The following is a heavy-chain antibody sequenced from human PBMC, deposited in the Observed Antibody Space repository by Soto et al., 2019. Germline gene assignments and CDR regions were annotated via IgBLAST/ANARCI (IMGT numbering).Heavy chain of an antibody. CDR2: ITPYNGHA. CDR1: GYTFNSYG. J-gene: IGHJ4*02. D-gene: IGHD3-16*01. V-gene: IGHV1-18*01. Sequence: QVQLVQSGGDVKRPGASVRVSCKASGYTFNSYGVSWVRQAPGQGLEWMGWITPYNGHADYARKFQGRVTMTTDISTNTVSMELRDLRSDDTAVYYCARGRTWGARDFDNWGQGTLVTVSS. CDR3: ARGRTWGARDFDN.